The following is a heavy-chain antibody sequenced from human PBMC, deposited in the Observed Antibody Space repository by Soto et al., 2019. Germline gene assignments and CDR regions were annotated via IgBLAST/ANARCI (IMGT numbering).Heavy chain of an antibody. CDR1: GFTFSSYS. Sequence: EVQLVESGGGLVKPGGSLRLSCAASGFTFSSYSMNWVRQAPGKGLEWVSSISSSSSYIYYADSVKGRFTISRDNAKNSLYLQMTSLRAEDTAVYYCARDRLTGAIGNWFAPWGQGTLVTVSS. V-gene: IGHV3-21*01. D-gene: IGHD7-27*01. CDR2: ISSSSSYI. CDR3: ARDRLTGAIGNWFAP. J-gene: IGHJ5*02.